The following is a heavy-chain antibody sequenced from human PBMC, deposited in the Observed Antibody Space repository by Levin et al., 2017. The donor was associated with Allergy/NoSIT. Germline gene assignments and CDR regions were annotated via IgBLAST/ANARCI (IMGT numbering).Heavy chain of an antibody. CDR2: INWNSNTI. CDR3: ARAAYSYGYGRFDY. D-gene: IGHD5-18*01. J-gene: IGHJ4*02. V-gene: IGHV3-9*01. Sequence: SGGSLRLSCAASGFAFDDYAMHWVRQAPGKGLEWVSGINWNSNTIDYADSVKGRFTISRDNAKNSLYLEMNSLRPEDTAMYYCARAAYSYGYGRFDYWGQGSLVTVSS. CDR1: GFAFDDYA.